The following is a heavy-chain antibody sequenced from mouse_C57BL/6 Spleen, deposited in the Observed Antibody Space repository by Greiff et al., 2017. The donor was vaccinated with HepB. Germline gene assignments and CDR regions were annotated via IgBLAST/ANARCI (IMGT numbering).Heavy chain of an antibody. Sequence: VQLVESGPELVKPGASVKISCKASGYAFSSSWMNWVKQRPGKGLEWIGRIYPGDGDTNYNGKFKGKATLTADKSSSTAYMQLSSLTSEDSAVYFCAREVQGEMDYWGQGTSVTVSS. V-gene: IGHV1-82*01. CDR3: AREVQGEMDY. CDR1: GYAFSSSW. D-gene: IGHD3-2*02. CDR2: IYPGDGDT. J-gene: IGHJ4*01.